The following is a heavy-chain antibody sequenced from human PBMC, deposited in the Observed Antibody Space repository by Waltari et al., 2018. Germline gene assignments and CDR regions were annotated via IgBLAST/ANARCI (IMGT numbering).Heavy chain of an antibody. Sequence: QVQLQESGPGLVKPSETLSLTCTVSGGSISSYYWRWIRQPPGKVLEWIGYIYYSGSTNYNPSLKSRVTISVDTSKNQFSLKLSSVTAADTAVYYCARDQLLNAFDIWGQGTMVTVSS. CDR2: IYYSGST. D-gene: IGHD1-1*01. V-gene: IGHV4-59*01. CDR1: GGSISSYY. CDR3: ARDQLLNAFDI. J-gene: IGHJ3*02.